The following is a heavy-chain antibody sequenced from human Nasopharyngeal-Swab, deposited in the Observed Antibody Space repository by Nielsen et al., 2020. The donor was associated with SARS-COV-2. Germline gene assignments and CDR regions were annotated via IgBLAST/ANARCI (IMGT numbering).Heavy chain of an antibody. J-gene: IGHJ6*03. CDR3: AKDITGYSSGWFYYYYYMDV. Sequence: GESLKISCGASGFTFSSYGMHWVRQAPGKGLEWVAVISYDGSNKYYADSVKGRFTISRDNSKNTLYLQMNSLRAEDTAVYYCAKDITGYSSGWFYYYYYMDVWGKGTTVTVSS. CDR2: ISYDGSNK. D-gene: IGHD6-19*01. V-gene: IGHV3-30*18. CDR1: GFTFSSYG.